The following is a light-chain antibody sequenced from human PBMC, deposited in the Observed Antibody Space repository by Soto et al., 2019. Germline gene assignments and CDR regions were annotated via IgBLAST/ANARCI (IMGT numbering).Light chain of an antibody. CDR3: SSYTSSSIYV. CDR2: EVS. Sequence: QSALTQPASVSGSPGQTITISCTGTSSDVGGYNYVSWYQHHPGKAPKLMIYEVSNRPSGVSNRFSASKSGNTASLTISGLQAEDEADYYCSSYTSSSIYVFGTGTKVTVL. CDR1: SSDVGGYNY. V-gene: IGLV2-14*01. J-gene: IGLJ1*01.